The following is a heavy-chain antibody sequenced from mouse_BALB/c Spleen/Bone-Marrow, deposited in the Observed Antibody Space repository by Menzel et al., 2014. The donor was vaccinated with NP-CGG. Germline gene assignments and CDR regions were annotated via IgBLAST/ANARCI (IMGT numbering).Heavy chain of an antibody. V-gene: IGHV1-69*02. J-gene: IGHJ2*01. CDR1: GYTFTTSW. Sequence: QAQLQQSGAELVKPGASVKLSCKASGYTFTTSWMPWGWQSPGKGLEGIGGTDPLNSYPNSIQKFKGKAKLLENKSSTPASMQLSSLTAEASAVYYCAGGYAGWTDYGGQGTTPTASS. CDR2: TDPLNSYP. D-gene: IGHD2-14*01. CDR3: AGGYAGWTDY.